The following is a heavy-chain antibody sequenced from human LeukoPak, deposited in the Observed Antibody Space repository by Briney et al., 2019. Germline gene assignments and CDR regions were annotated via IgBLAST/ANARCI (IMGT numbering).Heavy chain of an antibody. J-gene: IGHJ4*02. CDR3: ARQVHSGYDWRGHFDY. CDR2: IYYSGST. D-gene: IGHD5-12*01. Sequence: SSETLSLTCTVSGGSISSSSYYWGWIRQPPGKGLEWIGSIYYSGSTYYNPSLESRVTISVDTSKNQFSLKLSSVTAADTAVYYCARQVHSGYDWRGHFDYWGQGTLVTVSS. V-gene: IGHV4-39*01. CDR1: GGSISSSSYY.